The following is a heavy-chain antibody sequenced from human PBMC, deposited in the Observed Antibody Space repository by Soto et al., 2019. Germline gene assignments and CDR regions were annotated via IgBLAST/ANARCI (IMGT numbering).Heavy chain of an antibody. CDR2: ISYDGSNK. V-gene: IGHV3-30*18. J-gene: IGHJ4*02. Sequence: GGSLRLSCATSGFTFSSYGMHWVRQAPGKGLEWVAVISYDGSNKYYADSVKGRFTISRDNSKNTLYLQMNSLRAEDTAVYYCAKDPSRRSGSSYYLDYWGQGTLVTVSS. CDR3: AKDPSRRSGSSYYLDY. D-gene: IGHD3-22*01. CDR1: GFTFSSYG.